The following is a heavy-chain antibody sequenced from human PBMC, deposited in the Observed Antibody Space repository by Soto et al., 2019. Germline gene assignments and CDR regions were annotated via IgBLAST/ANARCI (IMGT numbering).Heavy chain of an antibody. CDR1: GGTFSSFG. CDR2: IIPVFGRP. J-gene: IGHJ1*01. V-gene: IGHV1-69*13. Sequence: ASVKVSCKASGGTFSSFGISWVRQAPGQGLEWMGGIIPVFGRPNYAQRFRGRLTITADESTNTGYMELIDLRSEDTAVYYCAREGSGYNFWGQGTQVTV. D-gene: IGHD5-12*01. CDR3: AREGSGYNF.